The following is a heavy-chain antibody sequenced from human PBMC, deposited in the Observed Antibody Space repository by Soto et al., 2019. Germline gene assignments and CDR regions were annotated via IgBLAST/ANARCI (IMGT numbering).Heavy chain of an antibody. V-gene: IGHV1-24*01. J-gene: IGHJ3*02. Sequence: QVRLVQSGAEVKKLGPSWKASCKVPGYTLPELSMTGVRRAPGKGLEGMGGLNPEDGETIYAQKFQARVTMTEDTSTDTAYMELSSLRSEDTAVYYCATGGRDGDYVSHSAFDIWGQGTMVTVSS. CDR2: LNPEDGET. CDR3: ATGGRDGDYVSHSAFDI. D-gene: IGHD4-17*01. CDR1: GYTLPELS.